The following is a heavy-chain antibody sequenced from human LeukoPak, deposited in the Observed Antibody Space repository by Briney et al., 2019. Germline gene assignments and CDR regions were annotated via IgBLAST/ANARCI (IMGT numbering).Heavy chain of an antibody. V-gene: IGHV5-51*01. CDR1: GYSFTGYW. J-gene: IGHJ6*03. CDR2: IYPGDSDT. D-gene: IGHD6-13*01. CDR3: ARLAAAGIRYFYYYMDV. Sequence: GESLKISCKGSGYSFTGYWIGWVRQMPGKGLEWMGIIYPGDSDTRYSPSFQGQVTISADKSISTAYLQWSSLKASDTAMYYCARLAAAGIRYFYYYMDVWGKGTTVTVSS.